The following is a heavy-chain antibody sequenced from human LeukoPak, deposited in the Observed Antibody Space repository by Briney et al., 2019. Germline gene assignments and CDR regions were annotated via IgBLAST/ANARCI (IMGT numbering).Heavy chain of an antibody. D-gene: IGHD1-26*01. Sequence: SETLSLTCTVSGRSISSSNYYWGWIPQPPGKGLEWIGSIYYSGNTYYNPSLKSRVTISQDKTKNQFSLKLSSVTATAKASGFCARRREVGVTSFDGRGQGALVTVS. V-gene: IGHV4-39*01. CDR1: GRSISSSNYY. CDR2: IYYSGNT. J-gene: IGHJ4*02. CDR3: ARRREVGVTSFDG.